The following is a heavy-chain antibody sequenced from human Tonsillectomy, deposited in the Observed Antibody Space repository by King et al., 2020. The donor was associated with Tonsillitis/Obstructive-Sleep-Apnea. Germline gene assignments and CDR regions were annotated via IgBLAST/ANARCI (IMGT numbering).Heavy chain of an antibody. CDR2: IDPSDSYT. D-gene: IGHD3-22*01. V-gene: IGHV5-10-1*01. Sequence: VQLVQSGAEVKKPGESLRISCEGSGYSFTSNWISWVRQMPGKGLEWMGKIDPSDSYTNYSPSFQGHVTISADKSISTAYLQWSSLKASDTAMYYCASHTGQSNGYRYDLGVWGQGTTVTVSS. CDR1: GYSFTSNW. J-gene: IGHJ6*02. CDR3: ASHTGQSNGYRYDLGV.